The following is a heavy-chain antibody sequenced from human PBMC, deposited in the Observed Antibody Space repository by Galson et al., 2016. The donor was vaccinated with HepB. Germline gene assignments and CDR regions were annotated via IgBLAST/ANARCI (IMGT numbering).Heavy chain of an antibody. CDR3: ARGRGYYDSTTYWGDY. D-gene: IGHD3-22*01. Sequence: SLRLSCAASGFTFTDYAMHWVRQAPGKGLEWVAVISDDGNNKYYADSVKGRFTISRDNSKNTVSLQMNSLRAVDTAVYYCARGRGYYDSTTYWGDYWGQGTLVTVSS. CDR1: GFTFTDYA. V-gene: IGHV3-30-3*01. CDR2: ISDDGNNK. J-gene: IGHJ4*02.